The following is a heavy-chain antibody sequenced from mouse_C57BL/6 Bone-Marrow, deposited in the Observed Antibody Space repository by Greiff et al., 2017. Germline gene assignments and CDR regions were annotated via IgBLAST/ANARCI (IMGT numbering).Heavy chain of an antibody. J-gene: IGHJ3*01. CDR3: ARHDYDPWFAY. CDR1: GYTFTNYW. CDR2: IYPGGGYT. Sequence: VKVVESGAELVRPGTSVKMSCKASGYTFTNYWIGWAKQRPGHGLEWIGDIYPGGGYTNYNEKFKGKATLTADKSSSTAYMQFSSLTSEDSAIYYCARHDYDPWFAYWGQGTLVTVSA. V-gene: IGHV1-63*01. D-gene: IGHD2-4*01.